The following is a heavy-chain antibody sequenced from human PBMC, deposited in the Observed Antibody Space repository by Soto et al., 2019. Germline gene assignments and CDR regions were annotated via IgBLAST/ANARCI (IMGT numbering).Heavy chain of an antibody. V-gene: IGHV4-31*03. CDR2: IYYSGST. J-gene: IGHJ6*02. CDR1: GGSISSGGYY. Sequence: SPSLTCTVSGGSISSGGYYWSWIRQHPGKGLEWIGYIYYSGSTYYNPSLKSRVTISVDTSKNQFSLKLSSVTAADTAVYYCARGGRRSPGMDVWGQGTTVTVSS. CDR3: ARGGRRSPGMDV.